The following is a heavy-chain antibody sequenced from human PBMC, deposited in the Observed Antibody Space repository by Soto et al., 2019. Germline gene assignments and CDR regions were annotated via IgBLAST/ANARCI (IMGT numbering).Heavy chain of an antibody. CDR3: AREVGVATISDYYYGMDV. CDR2: IWYDGSNK. J-gene: IGHJ6*02. V-gene: IGHV3-33*01. D-gene: IGHD5-12*01. CDR1: GFTFSSNG. Sequence: GGPLTLSWPVSGFTFSSNGFTWAGKPQATGLEWVAVIWYDGSNKYYADSVKGRFTISRDNSKNTLYLQMNSLRAEDTAVYYCAREVGVATISDYYYGMDVWGQGTTVTVSS.